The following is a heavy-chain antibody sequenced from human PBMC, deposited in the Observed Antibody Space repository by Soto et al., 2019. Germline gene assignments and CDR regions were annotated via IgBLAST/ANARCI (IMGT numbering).Heavy chain of an antibody. CDR3: ARSGQQMALNHYNYGMDV. V-gene: IGHV1-69*01. J-gene: IGHJ6*02. D-gene: IGHD6-13*01. Sequence: QVQLVQSGAEVKKPGSSVKVSCKASGGTFSSYAISWVRQAPGQGLEWMGGIIPIFGTANYAQKFQGRVTITADESTSTAYMELRSLRSEDTAVYYCARSGQQMALNHYNYGMDVWGQGTTVTVSS. CDR1: GGTFSSYA. CDR2: IIPIFGTA.